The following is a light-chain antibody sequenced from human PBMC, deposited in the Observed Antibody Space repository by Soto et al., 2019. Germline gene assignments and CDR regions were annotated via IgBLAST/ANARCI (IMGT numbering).Light chain of an antibody. CDR1: QSISSW. J-gene: IGKJ1*01. CDR2: DVS. V-gene: IGKV1-5*01. CDR3: QQYRNYWT. Sequence: DIRMTQSPATLSASVGDRVTITCRASQSISSWLAWYQQKPGKAPNLLIYDVSSLESGVPSRFSGSGSGTEFTLTISSLQPDDLATYYCQQYRNYWTFGQGTKVDI.